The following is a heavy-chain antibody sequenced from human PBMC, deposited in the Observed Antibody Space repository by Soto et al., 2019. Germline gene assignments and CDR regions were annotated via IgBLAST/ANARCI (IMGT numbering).Heavy chain of an antibody. J-gene: IGHJ5*02. D-gene: IGHD6-19*01. CDR2: ISDSGGST. CDR3: ARGVGGSGLNWFDP. V-gene: IGHV3-23*01. Sequence: PGGSLRLSCAASGFTFSIYAMTWVRQAPGKGLEWVSGISDSGGSTYYADSVKGRFTISRDNSKSSLYLQMNSLRAEDTAVYYCARGVGGSGLNWFDPWGQGTLVTVSS. CDR1: GFTFSIYA.